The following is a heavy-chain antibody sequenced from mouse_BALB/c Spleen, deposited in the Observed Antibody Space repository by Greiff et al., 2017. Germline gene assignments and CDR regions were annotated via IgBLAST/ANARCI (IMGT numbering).Heavy chain of an antibody. V-gene: IGHV2-6-5*01. CDR2: IWGGGST. D-gene: IGHD1-1*01. CDR3: AKQDYGSSYDAMDY. CDR1: GFSLTDYG. Sequence: VKLMESGPGLVAPSQSLSITCTVSGFSLTDYGVSWIRQPPGKGLEWLGVIWGGGSTYYNSALKSRLSISKDNSKSQVFLKMNSLQTDDTAMYYCAKQDYGSSYDAMDYWGQGTSVTVSS. J-gene: IGHJ4*01.